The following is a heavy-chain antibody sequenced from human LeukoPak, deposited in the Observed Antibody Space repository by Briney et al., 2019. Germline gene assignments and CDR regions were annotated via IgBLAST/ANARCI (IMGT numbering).Heavy chain of an antibody. V-gene: IGHV1-46*01. CDR3: ARRAPEYYDFWSGYYHPFDY. Sequence: ASVKVSCKASGYIFTSNYIHWVRQAPGQGLEWMGIINPSGGSTSYAQKFQGRVTMTRDTSTSTVYMELSSLRSEDTAVYYCARRAPEYYDFWSGYYHPFDYWGQGTLVTVSS. D-gene: IGHD3-3*01. CDR2: INPSGGST. J-gene: IGHJ4*02. CDR1: GYIFTSNY.